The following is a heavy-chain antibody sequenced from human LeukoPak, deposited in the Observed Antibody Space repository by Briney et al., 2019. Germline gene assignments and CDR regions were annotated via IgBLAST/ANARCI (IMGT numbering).Heavy chain of an antibody. Sequence: GSLRLSCAASGFTFSSYGMHWVRQAPGKGLEWVAVISYDGSNKYYADSVKGRFTISRDNAKNSLYLQMNSLRAEDTAVYYCARDSGEIVVAPAAIRLYYYYMDVWGKGTTVTVSS. V-gene: IGHV3-30*03. J-gene: IGHJ6*03. CDR1: GFTFSSYG. CDR3: ARDSGEIVVAPAAIRLYYYYMDV. D-gene: IGHD2-2*01. CDR2: ISYDGSNK.